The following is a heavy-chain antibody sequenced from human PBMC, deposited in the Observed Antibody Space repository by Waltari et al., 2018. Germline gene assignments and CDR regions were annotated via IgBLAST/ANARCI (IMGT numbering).Heavy chain of an antibody. CDR2: VYPAGNT. CDR1: GFNVGSNY. V-gene: IGHV3-53*01. CDR3: TSPPTY. Sequence: EVQLLESGGGLIQPGGYLRLSCAVSGFNVGSNYMSWVRQAPGKGLEWVSVVYPAGNTYYADSVKGRFTISRDSSDNTFSLQMNNLKVEDTAVYYCTSPPTYWGQGTQVTVSS. J-gene: IGHJ4*02.